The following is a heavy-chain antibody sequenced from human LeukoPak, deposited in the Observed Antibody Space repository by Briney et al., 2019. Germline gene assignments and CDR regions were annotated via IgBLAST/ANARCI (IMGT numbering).Heavy chain of an antibody. D-gene: IGHD3-10*01. CDR3: AGAWLGWPILSLAYDY. Sequence: GGSLRLSCAASGFTFSSYAMHWVRQAPGKGLEYVSAISSNGGSTYYANSVKGRFTISRDNSKNTLYLQMGSLRAEDMAVYYCAGAWLGWPILSLAYDYWGQGTLVTVSS. V-gene: IGHV3-64*01. CDR1: GFTFSSYA. CDR2: ISSNGGST. J-gene: IGHJ4*02.